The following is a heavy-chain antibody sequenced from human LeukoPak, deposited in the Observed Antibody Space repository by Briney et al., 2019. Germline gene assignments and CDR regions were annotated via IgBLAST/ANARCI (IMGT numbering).Heavy chain of an antibody. CDR1: GGSINSSNYY. Sequence: PSETLSLTCTVSGGSINSSNYYWGWIRQPPGKGLEWIGSIYYSGSIYYNPSLKSRVTISVDTSKNQFSLKLTSVTAADTAVYYCARQRGYCSGGSCYGMFDYWGQGTLVTVSS. V-gene: IGHV4-39*01. CDR2: IYYSGSI. D-gene: IGHD2-15*01. CDR3: ARQRGYCSGGSCYGMFDY. J-gene: IGHJ4*02.